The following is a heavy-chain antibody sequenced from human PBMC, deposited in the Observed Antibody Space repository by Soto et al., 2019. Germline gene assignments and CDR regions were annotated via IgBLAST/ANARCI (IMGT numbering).Heavy chain of an antibody. CDR2: INHSGST. D-gene: IGHD2-21*01. CDR1: GGSFSGYY. J-gene: IGHJ6*02. Sequence: SETLSLTCAVYGGSFSGYYWSWIRQPPGKGLEWIGEINHSGSTNYNPSLKSRVTISVDTSKNQFSLKLSSVTAADTAVYYCARFLVDSYYYYYGMDVWGQGTTVTVSS. V-gene: IGHV4-34*01. CDR3: ARFLVDSYYYYYGMDV.